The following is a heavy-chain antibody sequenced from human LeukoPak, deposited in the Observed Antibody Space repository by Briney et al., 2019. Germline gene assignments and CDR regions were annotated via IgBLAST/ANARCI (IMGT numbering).Heavy chain of an antibody. D-gene: IGHD6-13*01. Sequence: RSQTLSLTCAISGDSVSSNSAAWNWIRQSPSRGLEWLGRTYYRSKWYNDYAVSVKSRITINPDTSKNQFSLQLNSVTPEDTAVYYCARDLRQQLVLYYYYGMDVWGQGTTVTVSS. J-gene: IGHJ6*02. CDR2: TYYRSKWYN. CDR1: GDSVSSNSAA. CDR3: ARDLRQQLVLYYYYGMDV. V-gene: IGHV6-1*01.